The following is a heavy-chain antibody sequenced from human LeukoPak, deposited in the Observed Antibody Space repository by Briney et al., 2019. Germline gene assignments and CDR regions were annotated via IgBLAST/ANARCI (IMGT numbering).Heavy chain of an antibody. CDR1: GYTFTSYY. D-gene: IGHD3-10*01. CDR3: VREWFGELLTNDY. CDR2: INPSGGST. V-gene: IGHV1-46*01. Sequence: ASVKVSCKASGYTFTSYYMHWVRQAPGQGLEWMGIINPSGGSTSYAQKFQGRVTMTTDTSTSTAYMELRSLRSDDTAVYYCVREWFGELLTNDYWGQGTLVTVSS. J-gene: IGHJ4*02.